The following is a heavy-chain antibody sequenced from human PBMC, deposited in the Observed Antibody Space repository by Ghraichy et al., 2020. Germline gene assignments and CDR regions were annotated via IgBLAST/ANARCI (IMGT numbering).Heavy chain of an antibody. Sequence: ASVKVSCKTSGYSFTNYGITWVRQAPGQGLEWMGWITTSKGNTHSAQKLQGRVTMTTDTSTSTVYMELRSLTYDDTAVYYCARGIKYFDPWGQGTLVTVSS. V-gene: IGHV1-18*04. J-gene: IGHJ5*02. D-gene: IGHD5-12*01. CDR3: ARGIKYFDP. CDR1: GYSFTNYG. CDR2: ITTSKGNT.